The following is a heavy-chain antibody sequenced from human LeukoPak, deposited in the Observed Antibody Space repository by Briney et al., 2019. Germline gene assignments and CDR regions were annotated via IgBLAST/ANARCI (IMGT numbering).Heavy chain of an antibody. CDR2: ISGSSGST. J-gene: IGHJ4*02. Sequence: KPGGSLRLSCAASGFTFSNYYMSWIRQAPGKGLEWVSYISGSSGSTNYADSVMGRFTISRDNGKNSLYLQMNSLRAEDTAVYYCARDQGENYDSRGYYPYWGQGTLVTVFS. CDR1: GFTFSNYY. CDR3: ARDQGENYDSRGYYPY. V-gene: IGHV3-11*06. D-gene: IGHD3-22*01.